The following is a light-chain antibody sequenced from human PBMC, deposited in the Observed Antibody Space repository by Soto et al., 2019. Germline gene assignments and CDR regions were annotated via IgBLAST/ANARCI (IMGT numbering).Light chain of an antibody. CDR2: GDS. CDR3: QSYDSTLDARYV. Sequence: QSVLTQPPSVSGAPGQRVTISCTGSGSNIGAGYDVHWYQHRPGTAPKLLVFGDSHRPSGVPDRFSGSKSGTSASLAISGLQAEDEGDYYCQSYDSTLDARYVFGTGTKLTV. V-gene: IGLV1-40*01. CDR1: GSNIGAGYD. J-gene: IGLJ1*01.